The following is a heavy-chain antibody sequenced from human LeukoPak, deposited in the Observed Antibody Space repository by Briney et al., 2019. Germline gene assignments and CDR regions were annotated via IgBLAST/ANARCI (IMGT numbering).Heavy chain of an antibody. Sequence: QLGRSLRLSCAASGFTFSSYAMHWVRQAPGKGLEWVAVISYDGSNKYYADSVKGRFTISRDNSKNTLYLQMNSLRAEDTAVYYCARDKGDAFDIWGQGTMVTVSS. V-gene: IGHV3-30-3*01. CDR1: GFTFSSYA. J-gene: IGHJ3*02. CDR2: ISYDGSNK. CDR3: ARDKGDAFDI.